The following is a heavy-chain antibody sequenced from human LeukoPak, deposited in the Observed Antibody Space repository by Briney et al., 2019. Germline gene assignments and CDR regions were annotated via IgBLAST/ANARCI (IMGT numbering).Heavy chain of an antibody. Sequence: GASVKVSCKASGYTFSTYGISWVRQAPGQGLEWMGWISAYNGNTNYAQKLQGRVTMTTDTSTSTAYMELRSLRSDDTAVYYCARDDYYYYYMDVWGKGTTVTVSS. J-gene: IGHJ6*03. CDR2: ISAYNGNT. V-gene: IGHV1-18*01. CDR3: ARDDYYYYYMDV. CDR1: GYTFSTYG.